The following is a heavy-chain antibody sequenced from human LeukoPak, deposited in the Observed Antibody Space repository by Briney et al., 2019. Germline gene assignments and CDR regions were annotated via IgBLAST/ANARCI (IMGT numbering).Heavy chain of an antibody. CDR1: GGSISSYY. J-gene: IGHJ4*02. V-gene: IGHV4-59*01. Sequence: PSETLSLTCTVSGGSISSYYWSWIRQPPGKGLEWIGYIYYSGSTNYNPSLKSRVTISVDTSKNQFSLKLSSVTAADTAVYYCARGGAARPRYWGQGTLVTVSS. CDR3: ARGGAARPRY. CDR2: IYYSGST. D-gene: IGHD6-6*01.